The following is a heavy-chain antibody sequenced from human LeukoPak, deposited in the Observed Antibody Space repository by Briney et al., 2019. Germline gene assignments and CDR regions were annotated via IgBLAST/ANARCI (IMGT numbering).Heavy chain of an antibody. CDR2: INANTGNP. J-gene: IGHJ4*02. Sequence: ASVKVSCEASGYTFTSYSMNWVRQAPGQGLEYMGWINANTGNPTYAQGFTGRFVFSLDTSVSTAYLQISSLKAEDTAVYYCARELNYYGSGSYSSNDYWGQGTLVTVSS. V-gene: IGHV7-4-1*02. D-gene: IGHD3-10*01. CDR1: GYTFTSYS. CDR3: ARELNYYGSGSYSSNDY.